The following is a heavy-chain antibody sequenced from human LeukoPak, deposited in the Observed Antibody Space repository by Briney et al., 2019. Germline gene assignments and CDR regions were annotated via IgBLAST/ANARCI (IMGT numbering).Heavy chain of an antibody. J-gene: IGHJ5*02. CDR3: ARQMISGIAAAGSNWFDP. D-gene: IGHD6-13*01. CDR2: IYYSGST. CDR1: GGSISSYY. V-gene: IGHV4-59*08. Sequence: ETLSLTCTVSGGSISSYYWSWIRQPPGKGLEWIGYIYYSGSTNYNPSLKSRVTISVDTSKNQFSLKLSSVTAADTAVYYCARQMISGIAAAGSNWFDPWGQGTLVTVSS.